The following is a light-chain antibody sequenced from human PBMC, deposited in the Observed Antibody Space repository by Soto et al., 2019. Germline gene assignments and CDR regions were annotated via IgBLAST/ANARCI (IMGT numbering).Light chain of an antibody. V-gene: IGKV3-20*01. Sequence: EIVLTQSPGTLSLSPGERATLSCRASQSISSSYLAWYQQKPGQAPRLLVYGASSRATGIPDRFSGSGSGTDFTLTISRLEPADFALYYCQQYSSTFWTFGQGTKLEIK. CDR1: QSISSSY. J-gene: IGKJ1*01. CDR3: QQYSSTFWT. CDR2: GAS.